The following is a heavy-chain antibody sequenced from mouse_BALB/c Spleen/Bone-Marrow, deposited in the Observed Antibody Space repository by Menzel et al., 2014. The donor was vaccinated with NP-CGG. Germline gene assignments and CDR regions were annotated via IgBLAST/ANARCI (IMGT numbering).Heavy chain of an antibody. V-gene: IGHV1-9*01. CDR2: ILPGSGGT. J-gene: IGHJ1*01. CDR1: GYTFSSYW. Sequence: ESGAELMKPGASVKISCKATGYTFSSYWIEWVKQRPGHGLEWIGEILPGSGGTNYNEKFKGKATFTADTSSNTAYMQLSSLTSEDSAVYYCAREDGLWYFDVWGAGTTVTVSS. CDR3: AREDGLWYFDV. D-gene: IGHD1-1*01.